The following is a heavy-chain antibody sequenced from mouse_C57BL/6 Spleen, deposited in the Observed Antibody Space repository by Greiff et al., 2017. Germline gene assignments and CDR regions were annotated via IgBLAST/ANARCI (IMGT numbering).Heavy chain of an antibody. CDR2: ISSGGSYT. J-gene: IGHJ1*03. CDR1: GFTFSSYG. D-gene: IGHD1-1*01. CDR3: TRQGVLRSYWWFDV. Sequence: EVLLVESGGDLVKPGGSLKLSCAASGFTFSSYGMSWVRQTPDKRLEWVATISSGGSYTYYPDSVKGRVTITRDNAKNTLYLQMSSLKSEDTAMYYGTRQGVLRSYWWFDVWGTGTMVTVSA. V-gene: IGHV5-6*01.